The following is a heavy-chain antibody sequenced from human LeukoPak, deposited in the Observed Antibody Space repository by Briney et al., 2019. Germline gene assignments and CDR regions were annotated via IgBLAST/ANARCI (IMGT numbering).Heavy chain of an antibody. Sequence: QPGGSLRLSCEASGFSFSNYWMSWVRQAPGKGLEWVANIKQDGSEIYYVDSVKGRFTLQMNSLRAEDTAMYYCARVRGGFFVWGQGTMVTVSS. D-gene: IGHD3-16*01. CDR2: IKQDGSEI. J-gene: IGHJ3*01. CDR3: ARVRGGFFV. V-gene: IGHV3-7*01. CDR1: GFSFSNYW.